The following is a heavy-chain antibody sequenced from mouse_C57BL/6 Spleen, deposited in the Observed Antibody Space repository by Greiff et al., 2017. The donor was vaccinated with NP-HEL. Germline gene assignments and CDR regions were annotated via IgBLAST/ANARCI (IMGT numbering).Heavy chain of an antibody. Sequence: FTISRDNAKNTLFLQMTSLRSEDTAMYYCARRGSSYKYFDVWGTGTTVTVSS. V-gene: IGHV5-17*01. J-gene: IGHJ1*03. D-gene: IGHD1-1*01. CDR3: ARRGSSYKYFDV.